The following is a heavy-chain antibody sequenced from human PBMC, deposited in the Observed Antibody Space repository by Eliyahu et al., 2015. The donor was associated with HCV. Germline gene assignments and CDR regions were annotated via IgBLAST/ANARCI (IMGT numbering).Heavy chain of an antibody. Sequence: QAQLVESGGGXVXPGRSXXLSCXAXGFTFXSYGMHWVRQAPGKGLEWVAXIPYDGRIEYYADSVKGRFTISRDNSKNTLFLQMNSLGPEDTAVYYCAKDRYAHCSSTNCMGPYYFDYWGQGTLVTVSS. V-gene: IGHV3-30*18. CDR3: AKDRYAHCSSTNCMGPYYFDY. CDR1: GFTFXSYG. J-gene: IGHJ4*02. D-gene: IGHD2-2*01. CDR2: IPYDGRIE.